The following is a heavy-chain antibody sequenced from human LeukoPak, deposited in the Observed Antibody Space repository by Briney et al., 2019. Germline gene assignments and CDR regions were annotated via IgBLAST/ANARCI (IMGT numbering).Heavy chain of an antibody. CDR3: ARGDGYTYSLDY. CDR2: IHVSGST. J-gene: IGHJ4*02. Sequence: SETLSLTCSMSTESMRSYYWSWIRQPAGKGLEFLGRIHVSGSTKYNPSLRDRITMSVDMSKKLFSLKLNSVTAADTAVYYCARGDGYTYSLDYWGQGTLVTVSS. CDR1: TESMRSYY. V-gene: IGHV4-4*07. D-gene: IGHD5-24*01.